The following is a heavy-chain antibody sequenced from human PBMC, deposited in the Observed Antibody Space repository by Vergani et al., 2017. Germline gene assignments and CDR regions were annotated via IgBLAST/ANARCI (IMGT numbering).Heavy chain of an antibody. CDR1: GGPISSYS. V-gene: IGHV4-4*07. CDR2: IYTSGST. J-gene: IGHJ5*02. CDR3: ARDKGAYDFRSRYNWFDP. Sequence: QLQLQESGPGLVKPSETLSLTCTVSGGPISSYSWSWIRQPAGKGLEWIGRIYTSGSTNYNPSLKSRVTMSVDTSKNQFSLKLSSVTAADTAVYYCARDKGAYDFRSRYNWFDPWGQGTLVTVSS. D-gene: IGHD3-3*01.